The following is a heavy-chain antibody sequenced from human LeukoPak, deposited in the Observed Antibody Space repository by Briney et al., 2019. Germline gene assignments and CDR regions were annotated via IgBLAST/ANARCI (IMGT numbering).Heavy chain of an antibody. CDR1: GGSFSGYY. Sequence: SSETLSLTCAVYGGSFSGYYWSWIRQPPGKGLEWIGEINHSGSTNYNPSLKSRVTISVDTSKNQFSLKLSSVTAADTAVYYCARGRYCGGGSCYVDYWGQGTLVTVSS. J-gene: IGHJ4*02. V-gene: IGHV4-34*01. CDR2: INHSGST. CDR3: ARGRYCGGGSCYVDY. D-gene: IGHD2-15*01.